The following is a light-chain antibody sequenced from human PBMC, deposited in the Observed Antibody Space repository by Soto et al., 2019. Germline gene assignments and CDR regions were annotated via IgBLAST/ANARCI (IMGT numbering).Light chain of an antibody. J-gene: IGLJ2*01. Sequence: QSALAQPASVSGSPGQSITISCTGTSSDVGGYNFVSWYQQHPGKAPKLMTYEVTNRPSGVSNRFSGSKSANTASLTISGLQAEDEADYYCSSYTSSGTLVFGGGTKVTAL. CDR2: EVT. CDR1: SSDVGGYNF. V-gene: IGLV2-14*01. CDR3: SSYTSSGTLV.